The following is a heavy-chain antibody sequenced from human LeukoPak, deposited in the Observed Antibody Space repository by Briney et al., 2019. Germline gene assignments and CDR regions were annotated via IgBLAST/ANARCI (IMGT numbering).Heavy chain of an antibody. CDR1: GYTFTDYY. V-gene: IGHV1-2*02. Sequence: GASVKVSCKTSGYTFTDYYVHWVRQAPGQGLEWMGWINPNSGDTKYEQKFQGRVTMTRDTSISTAYMELSRLRSDDTAVYYCARAPFTMVRGVMIPYNWFDPWGQGTLVTVSS. J-gene: IGHJ5*02. CDR3: ARAPFTMVRGVMIPYNWFDP. D-gene: IGHD3-10*01. CDR2: INPNSGDT.